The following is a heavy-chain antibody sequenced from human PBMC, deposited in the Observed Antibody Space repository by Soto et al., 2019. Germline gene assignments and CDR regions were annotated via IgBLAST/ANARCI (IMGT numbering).Heavy chain of an antibody. CDR1: GFTFGDFG. J-gene: IGHJ4*02. CDR2: LTGKAYGGAT. D-gene: IGHD3-10*01. Sequence: PGGSLRLSCTASGFTFGDFGVTWFRQAPGKGLECISLLTGKAYGGATEYAASVKGRFTISRDDSKSIAYLQMNSLKTEDTGVYYCTRDVWFGELWPRGGQGT. CDR3: TRDVWFGELWPR. V-gene: IGHV3-49*03.